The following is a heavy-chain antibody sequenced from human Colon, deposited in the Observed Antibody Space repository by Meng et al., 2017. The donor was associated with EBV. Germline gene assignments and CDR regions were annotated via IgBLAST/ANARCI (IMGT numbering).Heavy chain of an antibody. V-gene: IGHV4-31*03. Sequence: GPLQESGPGLLRPSQTLSLTCIVSGGSISSGCYYWSWIRQHPGKGLEWIGYIYYSGSTYYNPSLKSRVTISIDTSKNQFSLKLSSVTAADTAVYYCARGPSRWLQFSFDYWGQGTLVTVSS. CDR3: ARGPSRWLQFSFDY. D-gene: IGHD5-24*01. J-gene: IGHJ4*02. CDR1: GGSISSGCYY. CDR2: IYYSGST.